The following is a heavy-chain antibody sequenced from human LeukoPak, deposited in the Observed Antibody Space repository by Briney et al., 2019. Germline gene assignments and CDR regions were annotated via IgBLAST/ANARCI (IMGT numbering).Heavy chain of an antibody. CDR1: GFIVNDFD. V-gene: IGHV3-21*01. CDR2: LSTSGSYI. D-gene: IGHD3-3*01. CDR3: ARGNYDFAYDP. Sequence: GGSLTLSCAASGFIVNDFDMNWVRQAPGKGLEWVSYLSTSGSYIHYADSVKGRFTISRDAGKNSLYLQLDSLTVEDTAVYFCARGNYDFAYDPWGQGTLVTVSS. J-gene: IGHJ5*02.